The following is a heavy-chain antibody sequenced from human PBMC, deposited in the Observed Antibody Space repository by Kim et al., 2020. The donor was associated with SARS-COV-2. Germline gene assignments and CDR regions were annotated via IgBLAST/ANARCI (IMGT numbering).Heavy chain of an antibody. CDR1: GFTFSFYS. CDR3: AREADDSGGSPYGMDV. J-gene: IGHJ6*01. Sequence: GGSLRLSCAASGFTFSFYSMNWVRQAPGKGLEWVSSISSSSIYMYYADSLKGRFTISRDKARNSLYLQINSLRAEDTAVYYCAREADDSGGSPYGMDVWG. D-gene: IGHD3-22*01. CDR2: ISSSSIYM. V-gene: IGHV3-21*01.